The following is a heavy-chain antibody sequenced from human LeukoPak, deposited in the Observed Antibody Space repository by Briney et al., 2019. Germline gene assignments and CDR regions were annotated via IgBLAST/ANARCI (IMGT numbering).Heavy chain of an antibody. D-gene: IGHD4-17*01. CDR2: IYYSGST. CDR3: ARGLNYGDYPNWFDP. V-gene: IGHV4-59*08. Sequence: SETLSLTCTVSGGSISSYYWSWIRQPPGKGLGWIGYIYYSGSTNYNPSLKSRVTISVDTSKNQFSLKLSSVTAADTAVYYCARGLNYGDYPNWFDPWGQGTLVTVSS. J-gene: IGHJ5*02. CDR1: GGSISSYY.